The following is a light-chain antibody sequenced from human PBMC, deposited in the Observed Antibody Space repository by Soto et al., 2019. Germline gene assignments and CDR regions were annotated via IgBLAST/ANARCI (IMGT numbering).Light chain of an antibody. CDR3: HQYGSSYT. V-gene: IGKV3-20*01. CDR1: QSVSSNY. J-gene: IGKJ3*01. CDR2: GAS. Sequence: EIVLTQSPGTLSLSPGERATLSCRASQSVSSNYLAWYQQQPGQAPRLLIYGASSRATGTPDRFSGSGSGTDCTLTISRLVLEDFAVYYCHQYGSSYTFGPGTKVDIK.